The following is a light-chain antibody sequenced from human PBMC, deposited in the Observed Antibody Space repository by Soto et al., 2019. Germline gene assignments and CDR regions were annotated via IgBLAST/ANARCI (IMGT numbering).Light chain of an antibody. J-gene: IGLJ2*01. CDR1: SSDVPGSNS. CDR2: DVF. Sequence: QSALTQPASVSASRGQSITISCTGTSSDVPGSNSVSWYQQHPGKAPILIIFDVFKRPSGVSDRFSASKSGNTASLTISGLQAEDEGDYYCSSYITSAIVVFGGGTKLTVL. V-gene: IGLV2-14*01. CDR3: SSYITSAIVV.